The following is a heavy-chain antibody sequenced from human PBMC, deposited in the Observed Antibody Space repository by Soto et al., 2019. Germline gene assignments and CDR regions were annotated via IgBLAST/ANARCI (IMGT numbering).Heavy chain of an antibody. J-gene: IGHJ5*02. CDR1: GGSISSGDYY. CDR3: ARQVPAARAHNWFDP. Sequence: SETLSLTCTVSGGSISSGDYYWSCIRQPPGKGLEWIGYIYYSGSTYYNPSLKSRVTISVDTSKNQFSLKLSSVTAADTAVYYCARQVPAARAHNWFDPWGQGTLVTVSS. CDR2: IYYSGST. D-gene: IGHD2-2*01. V-gene: IGHV4-30-4*01.